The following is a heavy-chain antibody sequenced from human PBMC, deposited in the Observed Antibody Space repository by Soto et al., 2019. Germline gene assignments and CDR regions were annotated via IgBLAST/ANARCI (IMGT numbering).Heavy chain of an antibody. V-gene: IGHV3-33*01. J-gene: IGHJ6*02. Sequence: QVQLVESGGGVVQPGRSLRLSCAASGFTFSSYGMHWVRQAPGKGLEWVAVIWYDGSNKYYADSVKGRFTISRDNSKNTLYLQMNSLRAEDTAVYYCARDILPAAAAPPSYYYYGMDVWGQGTTVTVSS. CDR2: IWYDGSNK. CDR1: GFTFSSYG. CDR3: ARDILPAAAAPPSYYYYGMDV. D-gene: IGHD6-13*01.